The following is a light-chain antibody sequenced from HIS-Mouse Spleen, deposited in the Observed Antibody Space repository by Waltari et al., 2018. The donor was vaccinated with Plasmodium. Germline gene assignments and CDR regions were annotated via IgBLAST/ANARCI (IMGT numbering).Light chain of an antibody. Sequence: QSVLTQPPSVSAAPGQKVTIPCSGSSSNIGNNYVSWSQQLPGTAPKLLIYDNNKRPSGIPDRFSCSKSGTSATLGITGLQTGDEADYYCGTWDSSLSAGVVFGGGTKLTVL. V-gene: IGLV1-51*01. CDR2: DNN. J-gene: IGLJ2*01. CDR3: GTWDSSLSAGVV. CDR1: SSNIGNNY.